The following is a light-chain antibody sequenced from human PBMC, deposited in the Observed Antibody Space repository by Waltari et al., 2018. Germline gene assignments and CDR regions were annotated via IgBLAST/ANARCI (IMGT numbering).Light chain of an antibody. Sequence: DIQMTQSPSSLSASVGDRVTITCRASQSISSYLNWYQQKPGKAPKLLIYAASSLQSGVQSRFSGSGSGTDFTLTISSLQPEDFATYYCLQDYKYPRTFGQGTKVEIK. V-gene: IGKV1-39*01. J-gene: IGKJ1*01. CDR3: LQDYKYPRT. CDR2: AAS. CDR1: QSISSY.